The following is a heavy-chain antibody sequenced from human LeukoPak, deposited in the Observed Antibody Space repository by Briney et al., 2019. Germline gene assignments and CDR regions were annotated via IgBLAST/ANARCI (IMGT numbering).Heavy chain of an antibody. CDR3: AREGVMEGSEGDHNWFDP. J-gene: IGHJ5*02. CDR2: INPNSGGT. V-gene: IGHV1-2*02. Sequence: ASVEVSCKASGNTFTAYYMHWVRQAPGQGLEWMGWINPNSGGTNYAQKFQGRVTMTRDTSISTAYMELSRLTSDDTAVYYCAREGVMEGSEGDHNWFDPWGQGTLVTVSS. CDR1: GNTFTAYY. D-gene: IGHD2-21*02.